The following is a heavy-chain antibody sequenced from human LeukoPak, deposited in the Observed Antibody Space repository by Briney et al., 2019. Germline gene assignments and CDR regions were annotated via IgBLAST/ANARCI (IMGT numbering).Heavy chain of an antibody. CDR3: ARGDGSSSGLYFDS. Sequence: PGGSLRLSCAPSGFTFTTYWMSWVRQAPGKGLEWVANIRQDGITKYYVDSVKGRFTVSRDNGIYSLFLQMNSLRAEDTAVYYCARGDGSSSGLYFDSWGRGTLVTVSS. J-gene: IGHJ4*02. CDR2: IRQDGITK. V-gene: IGHV3-7*01. D-gene: IGHD6-6*01. CDR1: GFTFTTYW.